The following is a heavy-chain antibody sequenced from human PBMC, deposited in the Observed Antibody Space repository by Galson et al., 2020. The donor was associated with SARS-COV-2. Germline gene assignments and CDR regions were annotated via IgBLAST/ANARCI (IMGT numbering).Heavy chain of an antibody. V-gene: IGHV1-69*13. CDR3: ARDLGTLGLGPNWFDP. Sequence: SVKVSCKASGGTFSSYAISWVRQAPGQGLEWMGGIIPIFGTANYAQKFQGRVKITAEESTSTAYMELSSLRSEDTAVYYCARDLGTLGLGPNWFDPWGQGTLVTVSS. D-gene: IGHD1-1*01. CDR2: IIPIFGTA. J-gene: IGHJ5*02. CDR1: GGTFSSYA.